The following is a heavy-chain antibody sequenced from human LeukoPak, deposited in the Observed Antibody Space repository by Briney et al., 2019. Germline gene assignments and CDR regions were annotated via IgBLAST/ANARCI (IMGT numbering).Heavy chain of an antibody. Sequence: SETLSLTCTVSGGSISGYYWNWIRQSPGKGLEWIGYIYYTGSANYNPSLKDRAALSIDTSENQFSLRLSSVTAADTAVYYCARFGAGFYDSSGSLIDYWGQGTLVTVSS. D-gene: IGHD3-22*01. V-gene: IGHV4-59*08. CDR1: GGSISGYY. J-gene: IGHJ4*02. CDR2: IYYTGSA. CDR3: ARFGAGFYDSSGSLIDY.